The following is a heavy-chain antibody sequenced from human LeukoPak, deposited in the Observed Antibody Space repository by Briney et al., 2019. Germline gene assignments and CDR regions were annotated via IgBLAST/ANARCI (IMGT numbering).Heavy chain of an antibody. D-gene: IGHD3-22*01. CDR2: MNPSSGHT. CDR1: GYTFTSYH. V-gene: IGHV1-8*01. Sequence: ASVKVSCKASGYTFTSYHIDWVRQAAGQGPEWMGWMNPSSGHTGYAQNLQGRVTMTRDTSINTAYMELRSLRSEDTAVYYCARGMYDNSGHYYYFYYAMDVWGQGTTVTVSS. J-gene: IGHJ6*02. CDR3: ARGMYDNSGHYYYFYYAMDV.